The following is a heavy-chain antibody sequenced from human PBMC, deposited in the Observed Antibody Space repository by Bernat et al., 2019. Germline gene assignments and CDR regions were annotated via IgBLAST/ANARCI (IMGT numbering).Heavy chain of an antibody. CDR1: GFTFSSYG. CDR3: ARPASSTASPGGYFQH. V-gene: IGHV3-33*01. Sequence: QVQLVESGGGVVQPGRSLRLSCAASGFTFSSYGMHWVRQAPGKGLEWVAVIWYDGSNKYYADSVKGRFTISRDNSKNTLYLQMNSLIAEDTAVYYCARPASSTASPGGYFQHWGQGTLVTVSS. D-gene: IGHD3-10*01. J-gene: IGHJ1*01. CDR2: IWYDGSNK.